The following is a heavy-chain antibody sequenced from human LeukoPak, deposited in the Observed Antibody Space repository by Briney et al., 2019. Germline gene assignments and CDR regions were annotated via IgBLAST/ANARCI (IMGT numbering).Heavy chain of an antibody. D-gene: IGHD6-19*01. CDR1: GGSFSGYY. CDR2: INHSGST. Sequence: SETLSLTCAVYGGSFSGYYWSWIRQPPGKGLEWIGEINHSGSTNYNPSLKSRVTISVDTSKSQFSLKLSSVTAADTAVYYCARRGIAVAGDFDYWGQGTLVTVSS. J-gene: IGHJ4*02. CDR3: ARRGIAVAGDFDY. V-gene: IGHV4-34*01.